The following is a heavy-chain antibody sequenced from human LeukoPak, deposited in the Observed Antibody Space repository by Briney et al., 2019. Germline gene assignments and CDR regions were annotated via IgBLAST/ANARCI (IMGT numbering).Heavy chain of an antibody. CDR1: GFTFRNYA. CDR3: AKGRVATIPPNFDS. J-gene: IGHJ4*02. CDR2: ITGIGGST. Sequence: GGSLRLSCAASGFTFRNYAMSWIRQAPGKGLEWVADITGIGGSTYSADSVKGRFTVSRDNSKNTLYLQMNGLRAEDTALYYCAKGRVATIPPNFDSWGQGTLVIVSS. V-gene: IGHV3-23*01. D-gene: IGHD5-12*01.